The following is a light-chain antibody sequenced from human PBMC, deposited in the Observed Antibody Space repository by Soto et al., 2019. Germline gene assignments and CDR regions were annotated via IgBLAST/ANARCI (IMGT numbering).Light chain of an antibody. V-gene: IGLV2-14*01. Sequence: QSALTQPASVSGSPGQSITISCTGTSSDVGGFNYVSWYQQYPGKAPKLMIYQVSYRPSGVSDRVSGSKSGDTASLTISGLQAEDEGDYYCSSYTSTSTPYVFGTGTKLTVL. CDR3: SSYTSTSTPYV. CDR2: QVS. CDR1: SSDVGGFNY. J-gene: IGLJ1*01.